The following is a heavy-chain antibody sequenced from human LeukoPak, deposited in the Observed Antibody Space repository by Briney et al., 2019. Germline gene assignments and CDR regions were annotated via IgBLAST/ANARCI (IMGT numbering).Heavy chain of an antibody. CDR3: ARGFDSYSSSDRRGAFDI. CDR1: GGSISSGSYY. CDR2: IYTSGST. Sequence: SETLSLTCTVSGGSISSGSYYWSWIRQPAGKGLEWIGRIYTSGSTYYNPSLKSRVTISVDTSKNQFSLKLSSVTAADTAVYYCARGFDSYSSSDRRGAFDIWGQGTMVTVSS. D-gene: IGHD6-6*01. J-gene: IGHJ3*02. V-gene: IGHV4-61*02.